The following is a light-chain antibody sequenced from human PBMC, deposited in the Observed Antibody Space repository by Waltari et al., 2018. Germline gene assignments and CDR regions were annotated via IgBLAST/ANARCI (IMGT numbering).Light chain of an antibody. CDR3: NTRDMSGDVV. V-gene: IGLV3-19*01. Sequence: SSELSQDPAVSVALGQTVGITCQGDSLRIYYASWSRQKPGQSPVLLIYGKNNRPSGIPDRFSASSSGNTASLTITGARAEDEADYYCNTRDMSGDVVFGGGTKLTVL. CDR2: GKN. J-gene: IGLJ2*01. CDR1: SLRIYY.